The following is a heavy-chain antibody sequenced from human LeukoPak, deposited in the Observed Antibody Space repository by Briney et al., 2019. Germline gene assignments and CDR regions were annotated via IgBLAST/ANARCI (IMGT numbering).Heavy chain of an antibody. V-gene: IGHV3-64*01. CDR1: GFTFSSYA. J-gene: IGHJ4*02. Sequence: GGSLRLSCAASGFTFSSYAMHWVRQAPGKGLEYVSAISGIGGSTYYANSVKGRFTISRDNSKNTLYLQMGSLRAEDMAVYYCAKRTIYSYFDYWGQGTLVTVSS. D-gene: IGHD1/OR15-1a*01. CDR3: AKRTIYSYFDY. CDR2: ISGIGGST.